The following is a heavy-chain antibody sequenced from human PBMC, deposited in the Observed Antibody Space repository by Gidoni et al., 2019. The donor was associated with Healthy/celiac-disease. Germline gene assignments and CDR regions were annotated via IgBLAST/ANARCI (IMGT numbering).Heavy chain of an antibody. Sequence: EVQLLESGGGLVQPGGSLRLSCAASGFTFSSYAMSWVRQAPGKGLEWVSAISGSGGSTYYADSVKGRFTISRDNSKNTLYLQMNSLRAEDTAVYYCAKDLPPLCGGDCYSLDYWGQGTLVTVSS. CDR2: ISGSGGST. J-gene: IGHJ4*02. CDR3: AKDLPPLCGGDCYSLDY. CDR1: GFTFSSYA. D-gene: IGHD2-21*02. V-gene: IGHV3-23*01.